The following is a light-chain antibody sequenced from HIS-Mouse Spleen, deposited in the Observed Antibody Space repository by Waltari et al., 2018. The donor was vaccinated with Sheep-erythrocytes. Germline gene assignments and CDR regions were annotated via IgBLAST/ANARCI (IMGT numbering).Light chain of an antibody. CDR1: RRAVGGYTL. J-gene: IGLJ1*01. Sequence: QSALTQPRSVSGSPGQSVTISCTGTRRAVGGYTLVPWYQQHPGKAPKLMIYDVSKRPSGVPDRFSGSKSGNTASLTISGLQAEDEADYYCCSYAGSYNHVFATGTKVTVL. V-gene: IGLV2-11*01. CDR3: CSYAGSYNHV. CDR2: DVS.